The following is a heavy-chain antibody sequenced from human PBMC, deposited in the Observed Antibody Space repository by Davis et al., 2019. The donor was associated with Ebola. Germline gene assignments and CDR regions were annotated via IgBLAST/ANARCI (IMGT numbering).Heavy chain of an antibody. Sequence: SETLSLTCAVSGAFVSSGGYSWNWIRQPPGKGLEWIGYYYYTGSTYYNPSLKSRVSISVDTSKNQFSLKLSSVTAADTAVYYCARGDSYYDPSGYYAGPEAPDHWGQGTLVSVSS. D-gene: IGHD3-22*01. CDR3: ARGDSYYDPSGYYAGPEAPDH. V-gene: IGHV4-30-4*07. J-gene: IGHJ4*02. CDR1: GAFVSSGGYS. CDR2: YYYTGST.